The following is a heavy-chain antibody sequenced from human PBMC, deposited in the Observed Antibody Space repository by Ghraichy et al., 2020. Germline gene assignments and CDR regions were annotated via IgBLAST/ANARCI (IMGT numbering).Heavy chain of an antibody. V-gene: IGHV3-74*01. CDR3: ARAGRGNWNYGLY. CDR1: GFTFSSYW. Sequence: GESLNISCAASGFTFSSYWMHWVRQAPGKGLVWVSRINSDGSSTSYADSVKGRFTISRDNAKNTLYLQMNSLRAEDTAVYYCARAGRGNWNYGLYWGQGTLVTVSS. CDR2: INSDGSST. J-gene: IGHJ4*02. D-gene: IGHD1-7*01.